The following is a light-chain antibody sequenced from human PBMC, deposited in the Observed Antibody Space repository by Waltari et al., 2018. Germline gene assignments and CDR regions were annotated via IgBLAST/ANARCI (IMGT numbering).Light chain of an antibody. CDR2: AAP. Sequence: DIQMTQSPSSLSASVGDRVTITCRASQSISSYLNWYQQKPGKAPKLLVYAAPSLQGGVPSRFSGSGSGTDVTLAISSRQPEDFATYYCQQSYSTPPTFGQGTKVEIK. J-gene: IGKJ1*01. CDR3: QQSYSTPPT. V-gene: IGKV1-39*01. CDR1: QSISSY.